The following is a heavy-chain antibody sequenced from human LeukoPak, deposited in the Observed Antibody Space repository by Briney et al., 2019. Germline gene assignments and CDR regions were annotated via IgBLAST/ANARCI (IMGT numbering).Heavy chain of an antibody. D-gene: IGHD1-26*01. CDR3: AREESGSLDF. CDR2: IWHDGSIK. V-gene: IGHV3-33*01. J-gene: IGHJ4*02. Sequence: GGSLRVSCAASGFTFSRYDMHWVRQAPGKGLEWVGIIWHDGSIKYYGDYVRGRFSISRDISKNTLYLEMNSLRADDTAMYYCAREESGSLDFWGQGTLVTVSS. CDR1: GFTFSRYD.